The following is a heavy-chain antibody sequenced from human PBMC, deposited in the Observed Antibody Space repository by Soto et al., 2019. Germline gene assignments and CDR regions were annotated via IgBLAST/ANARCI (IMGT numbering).Heavy chain of an antibody. J-gene: IGHJ6*02. Sequence: QVQLVESGGGVVQPGRSLRLSCAASGFTFSSYAMHWVRQAPGKGLEWVAVISYDGNNKYYADSVKGRFTISRDNSKNTLYLQMNXLXAXXXXXXXXXXXXXXXXXXXXXXXXXXXMXXWGQGTTVTVSS. CDR2: ISYDGNNK. CDR1: GFTFSSYA. V-gene: IGHV3-30-3*01. CDR3: XXXXXXXXXXXXXXXXXXXMXX.